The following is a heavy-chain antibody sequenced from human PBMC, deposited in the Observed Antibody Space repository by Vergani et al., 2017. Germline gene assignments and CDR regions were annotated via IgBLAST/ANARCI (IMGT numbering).Heavy chain of an antibody. Sequence: EVQLVESGGGLVQPGRSLRLSCTASGFTFGDYAMSWFRQAPGKGLEWVGFIRSKAYGGTTEYAASVKGRFTISRDDSKSIAYLQMNSLKTEDTAVYYCTRAVGYYGSGSYRIGYYFDYWGQGTLVTVSS. CDR1: GFTFGDYA. V-gene: IGHV3-49*03. CDR2: IRSKAYGGTT. J-gene: IGHJ4*02. D-gene: IGHD3-10*01. CDR3: TRAVGYYGSGSYRIGYYFDY.